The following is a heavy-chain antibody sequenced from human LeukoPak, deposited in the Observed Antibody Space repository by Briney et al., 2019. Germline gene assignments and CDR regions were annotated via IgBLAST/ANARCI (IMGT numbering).Heavy chain of an antibody. Sequence: SETLSLTCTVSGGSITSSSYYWGWIRQPPGKGLEWIGNIYYSGATYYNPSLKSRVTISLDTSRNQFSLKLTSVTAADTAVYYCARHRDSSDLWLVGDYWGQGSPVTVSP. CDR2: IYYSGAT. V-gene: IGHV4-39*01. J-gene: IGHJ4*02. CDR1: GGSITSSSYY. CDR3: ARHRDSSDLWLVGDY. D-gene: IGHD3-10*01.